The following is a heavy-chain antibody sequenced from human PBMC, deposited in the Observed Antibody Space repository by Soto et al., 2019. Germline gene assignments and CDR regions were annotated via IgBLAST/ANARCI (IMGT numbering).Heavy chain of an antibody. CDR3: ARVSSSIVVVPDYGMDV. J-gene: IGHJ6*02. CDR2: ISGKNGNT. Sequence: QVQLVQSGVEVKKPGASVKVSCKASGYTFISHGISWVRQAPGQGLEWMGWISGKNGNTNYAQKLQGRVTLTTDTSTSTAYMELRSLRSDDTAVYYCARVSSSIVVVPDYGMDVWGQGTTVTGSS. CDR1: GYTFISHG. V-gene: IGHV1-18*04. D-gene: IGHD2-15*01.